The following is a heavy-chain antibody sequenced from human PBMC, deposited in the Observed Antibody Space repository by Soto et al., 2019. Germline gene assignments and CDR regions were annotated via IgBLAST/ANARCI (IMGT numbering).Heavy chain of an antibody. D-gene: IGHD3-10*01. V-gene: IGHV4-39*01. CDR1: NGSSSSAIYD. CDR3: AGRSSLASVQVYFGEISNYNWFDP. J-gene: IGHJ5*02. Sequence: SETRSRTCTVSNGSSSSAIYDGGWIRQPPGKGLEWIGSIHHSGSTYYNPSLQGRVTISVDTSKNQFSLKLSSVTAADTAVYFCAGRSSLASVQVYFGEISNYNWFDPWGQGTLVTVSS. CDR2: IHHSGST.